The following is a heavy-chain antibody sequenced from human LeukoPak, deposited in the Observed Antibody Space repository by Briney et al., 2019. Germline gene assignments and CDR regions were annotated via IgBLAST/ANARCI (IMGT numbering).Heavy chain of an antibody. J-gene: IGHJ1*01. V-gene: IGHV1-46*01. D-gene: IGHD2-15*01. Sequence: ASVKVSCKASGHTFTSYYMHWVRQAPGQGLEWMGIINPSGGSTSYAQKFQGRVTMTRDTSTSTVYMELSSLRSEDTAVYYCARDASYCSGGSCYSPEYFQHWGQGTLVTVSS. CDR3: ARDASYCSGGSCYSPEYFQH. CDR2: INPSGGST. CDR1: GHTFTSYY.